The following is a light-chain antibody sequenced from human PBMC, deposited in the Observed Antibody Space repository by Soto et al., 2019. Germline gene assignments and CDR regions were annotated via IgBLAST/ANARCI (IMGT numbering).Light chain of an antibody. J-gene: IGLJ1*01. CDR3: CSYADSSTFRV. Sequence: QSVLTQPASVSGSPGQSITISCTGTSSDVGGYNLVSWYQQHPGKAPKVMIYEGNKRPSGVSNRFSGSKSGNTASLTISGLQAEDEADYYCCSYADSSTFRVFGTGTKVTVL. CDR1: SSDVGGYNL. CDR2: EGN. V-gene: IGLV2-23*03.